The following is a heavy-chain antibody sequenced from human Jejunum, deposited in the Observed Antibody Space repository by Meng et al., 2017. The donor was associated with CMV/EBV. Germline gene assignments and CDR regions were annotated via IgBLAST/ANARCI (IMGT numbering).Heavy chain of an antibody. CDR3: ARRVGSGTYYFDY. CDR1: GGSFAGYY. D-gene: IGHD3-10*01. V-gene: IGHV4-34*02. CDR2: INLSDST. Sequence: QVQLQLWGAGLLKPSETLSLTCAVYGGSFAGYYCSWIRQSPGTGLEWIGEINLSDSTNYNPSLKSRVTVLADTSKNQFSLRLNSVTAADTAVYYCARRVGSGTYYFDYWSQGILVTVSS. J-gene: IGHJ4*02.